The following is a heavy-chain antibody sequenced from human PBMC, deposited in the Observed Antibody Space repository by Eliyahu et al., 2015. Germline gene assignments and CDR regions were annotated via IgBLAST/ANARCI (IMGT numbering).Heavy chain of an antibody. D-gene: IGHD3-10*01. CDR1: ISSSSYY. V-gene: IGHV4-39*01. Sequence: ISSSSYYWGWIRQPPGKGLEWIGSIYYSGSTYYNPSLKSRVTISVDTSKNQFSLKPSSVTAADTAVYYCASTPTYYYGSGSYYKKPDYYGMDVWGQGTTVTVSS. J-gene: IGHJ6*02. CDR3: ASTPTYYYGSGSYYKKPDYYGMDV. CDR2: IYYSGST.